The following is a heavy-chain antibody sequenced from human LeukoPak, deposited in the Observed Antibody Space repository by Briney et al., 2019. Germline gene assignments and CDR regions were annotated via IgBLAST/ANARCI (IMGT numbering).Heavy chain of an antibody. V-gene: IGHV4-38-2*02. J-gene: IGHJ4*02. CDR3: ARDLPSIARLYYFDY. Sequence: PSETLSLTCTVSNYSISSGYYWGWIRQPPGKGLEWIGSIYHSGSTYYNPSLKSRVTISVDTSKNQFSLKLCSVTAADTAVYYCARDLPSIARLYYFDYWGQGTLVTVSS. D-gene: IGHD6-6*01. CDR1: NYSISSGYY. CDR2: IYHSGST.